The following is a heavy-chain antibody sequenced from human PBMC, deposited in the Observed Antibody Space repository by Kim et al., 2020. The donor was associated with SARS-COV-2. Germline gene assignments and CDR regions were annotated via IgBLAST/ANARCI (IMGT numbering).Heavy chain of an antibody. CDR3: ARSAIYNSGSYDAFEI. D-gene: IGHD5-12*01. Sequence: PSLNSRVTISIDPSKNQFSLRVTSVTAADTAVFYCARSAIYNSGSYDAFEIWGQGTMVTVSS. J-gene: IGHJ3*02. V-gene: IGHV4-34*01.